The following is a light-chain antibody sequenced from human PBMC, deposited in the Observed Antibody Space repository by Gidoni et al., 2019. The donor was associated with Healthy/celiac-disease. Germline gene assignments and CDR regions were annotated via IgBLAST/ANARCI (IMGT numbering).Light chain of an antibody. V-gene: IGKV3-11*01. CDR2: DAS. J-gene: IGKJ5*01. CDR3: QQRSNWPPPVT. CDR1: QSVSSY. Sequence: EIVLTQSPATLPLSPGERATLSCRASQSVSSYLAWYQQKPGQAPRLLIYDASNRATGIPARFSGSGSGTDFTLTISSLEPEDVAVYYCQQRSNWPPPVTFXQXTRLEIK.